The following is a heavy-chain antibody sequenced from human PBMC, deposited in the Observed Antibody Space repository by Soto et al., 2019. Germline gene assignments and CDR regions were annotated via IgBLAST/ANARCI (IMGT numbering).Heavy chain of an antibody. J-gene: IGHJ4*02. Sequence: ASVKVSCKASGGTFSSYAISWVRQAPGQGLEWMGWINTYSGNTNYAQKFQGRVTMTTDTSASTAYMELRSLRSDDTAVYYCARDLDGSGSYYTGYWGQGTLVTVSS. D-gene: IGHD3-10*01. CDR2: INTYSGNT. CDR1: GGTFSSYA. V-gene: IGHV1-18*01. CDR3: ARDLDGSGSYYTGY.